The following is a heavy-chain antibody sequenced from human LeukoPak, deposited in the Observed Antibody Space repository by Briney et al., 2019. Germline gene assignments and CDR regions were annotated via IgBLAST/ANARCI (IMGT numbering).Heavy chain of an antibody. CDR2: IINKTDGRTT. Sequence: GGSLILHCAASGFTFSNAWLSWDRQARGKGPGVVCRIINKTDGRTTDYAAPVKGRFTISRDDSKNTLYLQMNSLKTEDTAVYYCTTGGYCSSTSCYYYYGMDVWGQGTTVTVSS. V-gene: IGHV3-15*01. CDR3: TTGGYCSSTSCYYYYGMDV. CDR1: GFTFSNAW. D-gene: IGHD2-2*01. J-gene: IGHJ6*02.